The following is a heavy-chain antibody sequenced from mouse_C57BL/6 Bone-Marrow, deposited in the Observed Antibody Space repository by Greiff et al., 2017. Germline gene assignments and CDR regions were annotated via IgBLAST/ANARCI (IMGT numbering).Heavy chain of an antibody. J-gene: IGHJ4*01. V-gene: IGHV2-9-1*01. Sequence: VMLVESGPGLVAPSQTLSITCTVSGFSLTSYAISWVRQPPGKGLEWLGVIWTGGGTNYNSALKSRLSIRKDNSKSQVFLNKNSLQTDDTARYYCARRVDGYSAMDYWGQGTSVTVSS. D-gene: IGHD2-3*01. CDR3: ARRVDGYSAMDY. CDR1: GFSLTSYA. CDR2: IWTGGGT.